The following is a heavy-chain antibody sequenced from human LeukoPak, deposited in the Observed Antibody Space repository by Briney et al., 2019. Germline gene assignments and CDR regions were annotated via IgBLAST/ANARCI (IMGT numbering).Heavy chain of an antibody. V-gene: IGHV4-34*01. CDR2: INHSGST. CDR1: GGSFSGYY. Sequence: PSETLSLTCAVYGGSFSGYYWSWIRQPPGKGLEWIGEINHSGSTNYNPSLKRRVTISVDTSKNQFSLKLRPVTAADTAVYYCARDYYDSSGYYYYPNYYYYYGMDVWGQGTTVTVSS. J-gene: IGHJ6*02. D-gene: IGHD3-22*01. CDR3: ARDYYDSSGYYYYPNYYYYYGMDV.